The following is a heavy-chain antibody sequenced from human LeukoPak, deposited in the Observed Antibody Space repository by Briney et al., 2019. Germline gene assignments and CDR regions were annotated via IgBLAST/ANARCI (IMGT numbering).Heavy chain of an antibody. CDR2: ISSSSGSI. CDR3: ARRTTGDDY. D-gene: IGHD4-17*01. J-gene: IGHJ4*02. V-gene: IGHV3-48*02. CDR1: GFSFSSYS. Sequence: GGSLRLSCAASGFSFSSYSMDWVRQAPGKGLEWISYISSSSGSIYYADSVKGRFTISRDNAKNSLYLQMNSLRDEDTAVYYCARRTTGDDYWGQGTLVTVSS.